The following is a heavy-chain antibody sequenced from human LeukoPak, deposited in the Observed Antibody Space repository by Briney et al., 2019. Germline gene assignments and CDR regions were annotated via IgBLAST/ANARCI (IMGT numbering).Heavy chain of an antibody. J-gene: IGHJ4*02. CDR2: IYSSGST. V-gene: IGHV4-4*07. CDR3: ARETTVAGTARPFDY. Sequence: PSETLSLTCTVSGGSISNFYWSWIRQPAGKTLEWIGRIYSSGSTNYNPSLKSRVTMSLDTSKNQFSLKLSSVTAADTAVYFCARETTVAGTARPFDYWGQGTLVTVSS. D-gene: IGHD6-13*01. CDR1: GGSISNFY.